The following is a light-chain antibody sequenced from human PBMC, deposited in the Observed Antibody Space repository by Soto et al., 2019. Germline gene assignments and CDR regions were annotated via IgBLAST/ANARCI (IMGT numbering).Light chain of an antibody. Sequence: EIVLTQSPGTLSLSPGERATLSCRASQSVSSYLAWYQQKPGQAPRLLIYGASSRATGIPDRFSGSGSGTDFTLTISTLEPEDLAVYSCQQYGSSSRTFGQGPKVEIK. CDR3: QQYGSSSRT. CDR1: QSVSSY. CDR2: GAS. V-gene: IGKV3-20*01. J-gene: IGKJ1*01.